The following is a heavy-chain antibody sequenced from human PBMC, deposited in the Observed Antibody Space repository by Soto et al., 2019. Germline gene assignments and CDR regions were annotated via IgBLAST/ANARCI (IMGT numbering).Heavy chain of an antibody. CDR3: THRRGYSGSYYF. CDR2: IYWDDEK. V-gene: IGHV2-5*02. J-gene: IGHJ4*02. CDR1: GFSLSTSGVG. D-gene: IGHD1-26*01. Sequence: QITLKESGPTLVKPTQTLTLTCTFSGFSLSTSGVGVGWIRQPPGKALEWLALIYWDDEKRYRPSLKSRLTLTKDTSKNQVVLTMTNIDPVDTATYYCTHRRGYSGSYYFWGQGTLVTVSS.